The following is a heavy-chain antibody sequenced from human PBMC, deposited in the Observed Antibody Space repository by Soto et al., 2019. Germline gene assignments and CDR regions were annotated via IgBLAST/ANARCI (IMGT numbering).Heavy chain of an antibody. CDR2: IYPGDSDT. J-gene: IGHJ6*03. Sequence: PGESLKISCKGSGYSFTSYWIGWVRQMPGKGLEWMGIIYPGDSDTRYSPSFQGQVTISADKSISTAYLQWSSLRAEDTAVYYCARDPVPIFGEPPTYYYYYMDVWGKGTTVTVSS. CDR1: GYSFTSYW. CDR3: ARDPVPIFGEPPTYYYYYMDV. D-gene: IGHD3-3*01. V-gene: IGHV5-51*01.